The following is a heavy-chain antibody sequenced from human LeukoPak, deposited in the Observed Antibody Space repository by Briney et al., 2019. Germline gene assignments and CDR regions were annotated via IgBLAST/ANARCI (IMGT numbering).Heavy chain of an antibody. J-gene: IGHJ5*02. CDR1: GFTFSSHS. CDR2: ISSSSSYI. V-gene: IGHV3-21*01. Sequence: GGSLRLSCAASGFTFSSHSMNWVRQAPGKGLEWVSAISSSSSYIYYADSVKGRFTISRDNAKNSLYLQMNSLRAEDTAVYYCARDGYCTSGTCGWFDPWGQGTLVTVSS. CDR3: ARDGYCTSGTCGWFDP. D-gene: IGHD2-8*01.